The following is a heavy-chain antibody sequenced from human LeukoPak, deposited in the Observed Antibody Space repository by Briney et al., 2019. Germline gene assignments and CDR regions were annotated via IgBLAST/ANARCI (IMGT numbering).Heavy chain of an antibody. D-gene: IGHD3-10*01. CDR1: GGSISSSSYY. CDR2: IYYSGST. CDR3: ARDRIDYGSGSYYFDY. Sequence: SETLSPTCTVSGGSISSSSYYWGWIRQPPGKGLEWIGSIYYSGSTYYNPSLKSRVTISVDTSKNQFSLKLSSVTAADTAVYYCARDRIDYGSGSYYFDYWGQGTLVTVSS. J-gene: IGHJ4*02. V-gene: IGHV4-39*07.